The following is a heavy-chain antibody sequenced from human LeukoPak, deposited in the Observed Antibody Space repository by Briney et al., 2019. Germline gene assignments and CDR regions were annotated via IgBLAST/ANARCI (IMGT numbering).Heavy chain of an antibody. V-gene: IGHV4-34*01. CDR1: GGSFRGYY. Sequence: PSETLSLTCAVYGGSFRGYYWSWIRQPPGKGLEWIGEINHSGSTNYNPPLKSRVTTSVDTSKNQFSLKLSSVTAADTAVYYCANHGGYRGDGYYFDYWGQGTLVTVSS. CDR2: INHSGST. J-gene: IGHJ4*02. CDR3: ANHGGYRGDGYYFDY. D-gene: IGHD2-21*01.